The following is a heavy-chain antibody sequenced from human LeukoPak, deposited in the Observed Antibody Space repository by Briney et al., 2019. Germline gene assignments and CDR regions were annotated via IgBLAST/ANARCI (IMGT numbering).Heavy chain of an antibody. D-gene: IGHD1-26*01. CDR3: ARRGSPVRPLDY. V-gene: IGHV3-66*04. J-gene: IGHJ4*02. CDR2: IDTGGST. Sequence: GGSLRLSCVASGFTVSSSYMKWVRQAPGKGLEWISVIDTGGSTNYADSVKGRFTISRDISKNTVYLQMNSLRAEDTAGYYCARRGSPVRPLDYWGQGTLVTVSS. CDR1: GFTVSSSY.